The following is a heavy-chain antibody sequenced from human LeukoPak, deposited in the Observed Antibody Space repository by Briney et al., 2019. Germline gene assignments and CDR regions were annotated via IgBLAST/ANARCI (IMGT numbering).Heavy chain of an antibody. V-gene: IGHV4-34*01. CDR2: INHSGST. CDR1: GGSFSGYY. D-gene: IGHD5-24*01. J-gene: IGHJ4*02. CDR3: ARGGGYKPFDY. Sequence: PSETLSLTCAVSGGSFSGYYWSWIRQPPGKGLEWIGEINHSGSTNYNPSLMSRVTISVDTSKNQFSLKLSSVTAADTAVYYCARGGGYKPFDYWGQGTLVTVSS.